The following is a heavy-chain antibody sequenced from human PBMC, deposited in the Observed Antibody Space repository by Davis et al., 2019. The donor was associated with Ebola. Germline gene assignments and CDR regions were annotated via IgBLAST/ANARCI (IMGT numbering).Heavy chain of an antibody. CDR1: GFTFSSYS. J-gene: IGHJ3*02. Sequence: PGGSLRLSCAASGFTFSSYSMNWVRQAPGKGLEWVSSISSSSSYIYYADSVKGRFTISRDNAKNSLYLQMNSLRAEDTAVYYCARYSPQMVAATRYAFDIWGQGTMVTVSS. V-gene: IGHV3-21*01. CDR2: ISSSSSYI. CDR3: ARYSPQMVAATRYAFDI. D-gene: IGHD2-15*01.